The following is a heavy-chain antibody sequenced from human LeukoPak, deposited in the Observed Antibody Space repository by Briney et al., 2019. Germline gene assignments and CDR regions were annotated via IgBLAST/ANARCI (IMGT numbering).Heavy chain of an antibody. CDR1: GFTFSSYS. J-gene: IGHJ3*02. CDR3: ARDPDYYDSSGYSDDAFDI. V-gene: IGHV3-21*01. CDR2: INSSSSYI. D-gene: IGHD3-22*01. Sequence: GGSLRLSCAASGFTFSSYSMNWVRQAPGKGLEWVSSINSSSSYIYYADSVKGRFTISRDNAKNSLYLQMNSLRAEDTAVYYCARDPDYYDSSGYSDDAFDIWGQGTMVTVSS.